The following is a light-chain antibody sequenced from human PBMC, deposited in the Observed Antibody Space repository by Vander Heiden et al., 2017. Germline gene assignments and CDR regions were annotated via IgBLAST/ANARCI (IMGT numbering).Light chain of an antibody. J-gene: IGKJ1*01. Sequence: DIVLTQSPDSLAVSLGERATINCKSSQSGLCSINSKNHLAWFRQKPRQPPGLLIYWASTRESGVPDRFSGSGSGTDFTLTISNMQAEDVAVYYCEQHSTKTFGQGTKVEIK. CDR2: WAS. CDR3: EQHSTKT. CDR1: QSGLCSINSKNH. V-gene: IGKV4-1*01.